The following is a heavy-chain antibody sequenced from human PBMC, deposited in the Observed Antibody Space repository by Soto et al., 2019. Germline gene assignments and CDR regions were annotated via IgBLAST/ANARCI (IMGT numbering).Heavy chain of an antibody. D-gene: IGHD2-21*01. CDR3: ARTGDGRGRDV. Sequence: GGSLRLSCVASGFTFSNHWMNWVRQAPGKGLEWVATINPDGSGKYYVDAVKGQFTISRDNADTSLFLQMNSLRVEDTAVYYCARTGDGRGRDVWGRGTTVTVSS. V-gene: IGHV3-7*01. J-gene: IGHJ6*04. CDR2: INPDGSGK. CDR1: GFTFSNHW.